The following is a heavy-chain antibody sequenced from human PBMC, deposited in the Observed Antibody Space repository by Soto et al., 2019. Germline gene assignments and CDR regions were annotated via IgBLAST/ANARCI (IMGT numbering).Heavy chain of an antibody. J-gene: IGHJ4*02. CDR1: GFTFSSYW. D-gene: IGHD3-16*01. V-gene: IGHV3-74*01. Sequence: EVQLVESGGALVQPGGSLRLSCAASGFTFSSYWMHWVRQAPGEGLVWVSRIKTDGSSTSYADSVKGRFTISRDNAKNTMYLQMNSLRAEASAVYYCARVGVGHYEFDYWGQGTLVTVSS. CDR2: IKTDGSST. CDR3: ARVGVGHYEFDY.